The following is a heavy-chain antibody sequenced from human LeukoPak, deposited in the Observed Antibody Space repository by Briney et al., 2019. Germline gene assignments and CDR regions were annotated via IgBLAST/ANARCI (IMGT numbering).Heavy chain of an antibody. V-gene: IGHV3-15*01. D-gene: IGHD3-22*01. J-gene: IGHJ4*02. CDR1: GFTFTYAW. CDR3: IADTAESSAYPFDY. Sequence: GGSLRLSCAASGFTFTYAWMSWVRQAPGKGLECVGRIISKTSGGTTEYAALVKGRFTISRDDSTDTVYLQMNSLKTEDTAVYYCIADTAESSAYPFDYWGQGTTVTVSS. CDR2: IISKTSGGTT.